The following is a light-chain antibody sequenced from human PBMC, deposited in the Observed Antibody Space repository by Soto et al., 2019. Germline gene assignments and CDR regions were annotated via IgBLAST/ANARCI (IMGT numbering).Light chain of an antibody. CDR3: HQYNSWPPGT. V-gene: IGKV3-15*01. CDR2: DAS. J-gene: IGKJ2*01. CDR1: QSISRS. Sequence: EIVLMQSPAILSVSPGERATLSCRASQSISRSLAWYQQKPGQAPRLLISDASTRATGIPARFSGSGSGTEFTLTISSLQSEDFAPYYCHQYNSWPPGTFGQGTKVDIK.